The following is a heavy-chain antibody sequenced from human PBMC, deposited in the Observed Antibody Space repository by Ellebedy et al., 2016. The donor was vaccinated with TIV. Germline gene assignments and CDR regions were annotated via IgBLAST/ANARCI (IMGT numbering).Heavy chain of an antibody. CDR1: GYTFTAYH. CDR2: IYPYNGDT. J-gene: IGHJ4*02. CDR3: AALPYISTSSAY. V-gene: IGHV1-2*02. Sequence: ASVKVSCKASGYTFTAYHIHWVRQAPGQGLEWMGWIYPYNGDTNYAQKFQGRVTMTRDTSISTGYMELSGLKSDDTAVYYCAALPYISTSSAYWGQGTPVTVSS. D-gene: IGHD6-13*01.